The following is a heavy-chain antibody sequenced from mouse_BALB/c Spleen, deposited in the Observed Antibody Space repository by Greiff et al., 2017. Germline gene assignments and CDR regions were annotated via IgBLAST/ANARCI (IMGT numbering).Heavy chain of an antibody. CDR3: ARVSSYWYFDV. CDR2: ISYSGST. V-gene: IGHV3-2*02. J-gene: IGHJ1*01. CDR1: GYSITSDYA. D-gene: IGHD1-1*01. Sequence: EVQLQQSGPGLVKPSQSLSLTCTVTGYSITSDYAWYWIRQFPGNKLEWMGYISYSGSTRYNPSLKSRISITRDTSKNQFFLQLNSVTTEDTATYDCARVSSYWYFDVWGAGTTVTVSS.